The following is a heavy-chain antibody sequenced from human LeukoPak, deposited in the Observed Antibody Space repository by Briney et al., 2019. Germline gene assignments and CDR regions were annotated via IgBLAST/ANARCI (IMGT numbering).Heavy chain of an antibody. CDR3: ARGFPRIAARPRSPLSRFDY. D-gene: IGHD6-6*01. CDR2: MNPNSGNT. V-gene: IGHV1-8*01. Sequence: ASVKVSCKASGYTFTGYDINWVRQATGQGLEWMGWMNPNSGNTGYAQKFQGRVTMTRNTSISTAYMELSSLRSEDTAVYYCARGFPRIAARPRSPLSRFDYWGQGTLVTVSS. J-gene: IGHJ4*02. CDR1: GYTFTGYD.